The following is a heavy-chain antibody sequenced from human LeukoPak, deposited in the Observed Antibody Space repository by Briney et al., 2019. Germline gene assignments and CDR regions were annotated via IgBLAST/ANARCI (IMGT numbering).Heavy chain of an antibody. Sequence: ASVKLSCKASGYTFTGYYMHWVRQAPGQGLEWMGWINPNSGGTNYAQKFQGRVTMTRDTSISTAYMELSRLRSDDTAVYYCAREYGSSSRSDYWGQGTLVTVSS. CDR3: AREYGSSSRSDY. D-gene: IGHD6-6*01. V-gene: IGHV1-2*02. CDR1: GYTFTGYY. J-gene: IGHJ4*02. CDR2: INPNSGGT.